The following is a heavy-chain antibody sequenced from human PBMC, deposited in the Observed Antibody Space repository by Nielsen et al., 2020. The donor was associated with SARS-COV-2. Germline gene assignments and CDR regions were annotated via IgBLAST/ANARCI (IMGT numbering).Heavy chain of an antibody. J-gene: IGHJ4*02. CDR2: ISHDGNTL. V-gene: IGHV3-30*04. CDR3: AREGPDSSSSYFDY. Sequence: GGSLRLSCAASGLTFSTFAMHWVRQAPGKGLEWVAIISHDGNTLYNVGSVKGRFTISRDNSKDTLYLQMNSLRLEDTAVYYCAREGPDSSSSYFDYWGQGTLVTVSS. D-gene: IGHD6-6*01. CDR1: GLTFSTFA.